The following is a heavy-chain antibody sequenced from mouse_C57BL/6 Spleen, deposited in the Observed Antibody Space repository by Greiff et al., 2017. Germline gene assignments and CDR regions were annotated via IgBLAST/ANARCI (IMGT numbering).Heavy chain of an antibody. Sequence: VQGVESGPELVKPGASVKISCKASGYAFSSSWMNWVKQRPGKGLEWIGRIYPGDGDTNYNGKFKGKATLTADKSSSTAYMQLSSLTSEDSAVYFCARASSYFDYWGQGTTLTVSS. D-gene: IGHD1-1*01. CDR1: GYAFSSSW. CDR2: IYPGDGDT. CDR3: ARASSYFDY. V-gene: IGHV1-82*01. J-gene: IGHJ2*01.